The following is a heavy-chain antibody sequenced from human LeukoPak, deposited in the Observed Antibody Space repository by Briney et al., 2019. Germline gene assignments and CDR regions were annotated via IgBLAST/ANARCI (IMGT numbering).Heavy chain of an antibody. CDR2: ISSSGSTI. J-gene: IGHJ6*02. V-gene: IGHV3-11*01. Sequence: GGSLRLSCAASGFTFSDYYMSWIRQAPGKGLEWVSYISSSGSTIYYADSVKGRFTISRDNAKNSLYLQMNSLRAEDTAVYYCAREDSSGWYDRRGRHVRSYYGMDVWGQGTTVTVSS. CDR3: AREDSSGWYDRRGRHVRSYYGMDV. CDR1: GFTFSDYY. D-gene: IGHD6-19*01.